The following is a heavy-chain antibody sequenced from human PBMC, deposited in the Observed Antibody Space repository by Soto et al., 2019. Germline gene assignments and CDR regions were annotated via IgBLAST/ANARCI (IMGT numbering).Heavy chain of an antibody. D-gene: IGHD3-16*01. CDR3: AMGDVYVTPSTQDA. CDR1: GYTFTRYG. CDR2: INTYNGNT. J-gene: IGHJ6*02. V-gene: IGHV1-18*01. Sequence: QVQLVQSGAEVKNPGASVKVSCKASGYTFTRYGIGWARQAPGQGLEWMGWINTYNGNTNYAQNVQGRVTLTTDTTTSTAYMELRSLRSNDTAIYDCAMGDVYVTPSTQDAWGQGTTVIVSS.